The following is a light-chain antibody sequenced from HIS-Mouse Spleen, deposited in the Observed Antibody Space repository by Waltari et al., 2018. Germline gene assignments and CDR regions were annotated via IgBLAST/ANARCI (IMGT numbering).Light chain of an antibody. CDR2: RNN. Sequence: QSVLTQPPSASGTPGQRVTISFSGTSSNIGSNYVYWYQQLPGTAPNLLIYRNNQRPSGVPDRFSGSKSGTSASLAISGLRSEDEADYYCAAWDDSLSGVFGGGTKLTVL. CDR1: SSNIGSNY. CDR3: AAWDDSLSGV. V-gene: IGLV1-47*01. J-gene: IGLJ2*01.